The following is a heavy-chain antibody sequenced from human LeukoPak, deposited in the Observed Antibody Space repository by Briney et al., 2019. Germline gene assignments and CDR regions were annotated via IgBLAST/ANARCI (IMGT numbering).Heavy chain of an antibody. D-gene: IGHD3-10*01. CDR1: GFTFIDYS. V-gene: IGHV3-21*01. CDR2: ISSSSSYI. J-gene: IGHJ3*02. CDR3: ARLRDYFPHAFDI. Sequence: PGGSLRLSCAASGFTFIDYSVNWVRQAPGKGLEWVSSISSSSSYIFYADSLKGRFTISRDNAKNSLYLQMNSLRAEDTAVYYCARLRDYFPHAFDIWGQGTMVTVSS.